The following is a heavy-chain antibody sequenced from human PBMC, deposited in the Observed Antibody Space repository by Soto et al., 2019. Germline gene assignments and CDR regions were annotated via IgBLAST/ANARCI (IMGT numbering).Heavy chain of an antibody. J-gene: IGHJ4*02. CDR1: GYTFSSYG. CDR2: ISANNGNT. V-gene: IGHV1-18*01. Sequence: QVQLVQSGAEVKKPGASVKVSCKASGYTFSSYGISWVRQAPGQGLEWMGWISANNGNTNYAQKVQGRVTMTTDTSTSTAYRELRRLRSDDTAMYYCARGGPGAPFDYWGQGTPVTVSS. CDR3: ARGGPGAPFDY. D-gene: IGHD1-26*01.